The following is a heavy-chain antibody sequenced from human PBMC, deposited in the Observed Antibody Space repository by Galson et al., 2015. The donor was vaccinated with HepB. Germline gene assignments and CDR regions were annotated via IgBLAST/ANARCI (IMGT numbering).Heavy chain of an antibody. CDR2: INPNSGGT. Sequence: SVKVSCKASGYTFTGNYMHWVRQAPGQGLEWMGRINPNSGGTNYAQKFQGRVTMTRDTSISTAYMELSRLRSDDTAVYYCARDGSGYYYYYYMDVWGKGTTVTVSS. D-gene: IGHD2-15*01. CDR3: ARDGSGYYYYYYMDV. J-gene: IGHJ6*03. V-gene: IGHV1-2*06. CDR1: GYTFTGNY.